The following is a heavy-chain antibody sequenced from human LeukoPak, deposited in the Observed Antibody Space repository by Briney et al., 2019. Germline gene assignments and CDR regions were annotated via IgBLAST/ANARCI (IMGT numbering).Heavy chain of an antibody. D-gene: IGHD6-6*01. V-gene: IGHV3-11*04. J-gene: IGHJ3*02. CDR2: ITSSATT. CDR3: ARDLGPHSSSPNSGAFDI. Sequence: GGSLRLSRAASGFTFSDYYMTWIRQAPGKGLEWVSYITSSATTYYADSVKGRFTISRDNAKTSLYLQMNSLRAEDTAVYYCARDLGPHSSSPNSGAFDIWGQGTMVTVSS. CDR1: GFTFSDYY.